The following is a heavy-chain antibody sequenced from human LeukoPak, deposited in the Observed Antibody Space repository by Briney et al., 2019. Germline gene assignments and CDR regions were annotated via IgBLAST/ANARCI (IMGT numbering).Heavy chain of an antibody. CDR3: ARSSYYDFWSGWGKSSSSQYYFDY. V-gene: IGHV4-59*08. CDR2: IYYSGST. Sequence: PSETLSLTCTVSGGSISSYYWSWIRQPPGKGLEWIGYIYYSGSTNYNPSLKSRVTISVDTSKNQFSLKLSSVTAADTAVHYCARSSYYDFWSGWGKSSSSQYYFDYWGQGTLVTVSS. J-gene: IGHJ4*02. D-gene: IGHD3-3*01. CDR1: GGSISSYY.